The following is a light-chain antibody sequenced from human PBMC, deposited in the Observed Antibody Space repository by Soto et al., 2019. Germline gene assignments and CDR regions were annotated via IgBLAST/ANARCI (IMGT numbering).Light chain of an antibody. Sequence: EVLSTQSPDTLYVSPGERVTLSCRASQSVSDNLAWYQQKHGQGPRLLVYRASTRTLGIPARFSGSESGTELTITISSLKSEDFAVYYCQQYNSWPITFGQGTRLEI. CDR1: QSVSDN. CDR3: QQYNSWPIT. J-gene: IGKJ5*01. CDR2: RAS. V-gene: IGKV3-15*01.